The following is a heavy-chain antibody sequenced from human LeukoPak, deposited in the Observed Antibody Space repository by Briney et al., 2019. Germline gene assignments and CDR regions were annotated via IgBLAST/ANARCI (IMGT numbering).Heavy chain of an antibody. Sequence: GGSLRLSCAASGFTFSDSGMHWVRQASGKGLEWVGHIRSKADSYATVHAASVKGRFTITRDDSENTAYLQMNSLKTEDTAVYYCATFPSGSYSAYWGQGTLVTVSS. CDR2: IRSKADSYAT. J-gene: IGHJ4*02. V-gene: IGHV3-73*01. CDR3: ATFPSGSYSAY. CDR1: GFTFSDSG. D-gene: IGHD1-26*01.